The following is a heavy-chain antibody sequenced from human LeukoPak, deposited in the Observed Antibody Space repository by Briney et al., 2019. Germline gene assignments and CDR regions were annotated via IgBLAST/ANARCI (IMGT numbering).Heavy chain of an antibody. CDR3: SSSGVEEWQGLHF. J-gene: IGHJ4*02. V-gene: IGHV1-24*01. CDR1: GYTLSELS. Sequence: ASVKASCTVSGYTLSELSMHWVRQSPGKGLEWMGGFDVAETDTIYAQKFQGRVTMTEDTSTDTAYMELNSLSSEDTAVYYCSSSGVEEWQGLHFWGQGTLVTVSS. D-gene: IGHD3-3*01. CDR2: FDVAETDT.